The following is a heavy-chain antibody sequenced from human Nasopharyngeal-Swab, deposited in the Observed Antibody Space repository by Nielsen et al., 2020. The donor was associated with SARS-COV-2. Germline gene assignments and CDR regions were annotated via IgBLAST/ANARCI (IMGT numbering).Heavy chain of an antibody. CDR1: GFTFSNFA. Sequence: GESLKISCAASGFTFSNFAMSWVRQAPGKGLEWVSGIIGSGANTYYADSVKGRFTISRDLSKNTLYLQMNSLRAEDTAVYYCAKEKGTYGYNCFDYWGQGTLVTISS. V-gene: IGHV3-23*01. J-gene: IGHJ4*02. D-gene: IGHD5-24*01. CDR3: AKEKGTYGYNCFDY. CDR2: IIGSGANT.